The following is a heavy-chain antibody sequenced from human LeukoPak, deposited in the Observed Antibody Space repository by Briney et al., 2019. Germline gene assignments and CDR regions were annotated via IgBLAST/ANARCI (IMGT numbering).Heavy chain of an antibody. D-gene: IGHD5-18*01. V-gene: IGHV4-4*02. CDR3: ARGSTYSYGSTLDY. Sequence: SETLSLTCAVSGGSISSSNWWSWVRQPPGKGLEWIGEIYHSGSTNYNPSLKSRVTISVDKSKNQFSLKLSSVTAADTAVYYCARGSTYSYGSTLDYWGQGTLVTVSS. CDR2: IYHSGST. J-gene: IGHJ4*02. CDR1: GGSISSSNW.